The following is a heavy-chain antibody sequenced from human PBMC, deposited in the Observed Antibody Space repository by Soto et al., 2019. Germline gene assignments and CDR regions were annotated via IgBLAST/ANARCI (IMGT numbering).Heavy chain of an antibody. J-gene: IGHJ4*02. CDR3: ATLPSFSVGLDY. D-gene: IGHD3-3*02. CDR1: GFTFSIYA. V-gene: IGHV3-23*01. Sequence: EVQLLESGGVLVQPGGSLRLSCAASGFTFSIYAMTWVRQAPGKGLEWVSVISGSAGTTYYADSVKGRFIVSRDNSKNTLYLQMSSLRAEDTAVYYCATLPSFSVGLDYWGQGTLVTVSS. CDR2: ISGSAGTT.